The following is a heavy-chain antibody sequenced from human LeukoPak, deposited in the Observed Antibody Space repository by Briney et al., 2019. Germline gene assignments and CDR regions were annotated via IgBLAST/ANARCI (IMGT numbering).Heavy chain of an antibody. CDR2: IYYSGST. CDR1: GGSISSSSYY. CDR3: ARRLAAADIYCYYGMDV. J-gene: IGHJ6*02. D-gene: IGHD6-13*01. V-gene: IGHV4-39*01. Sequence: NPSETLSLTCTVSGGSISSSSYYWGWIRQPPGKGLEWIGSIYYSGSTYYNPSLKSRVTISVDTSKNQFSLKLSSVTAADTAVYYCARRLAAADIYCYYGMDVWGQGTTVTVSS.